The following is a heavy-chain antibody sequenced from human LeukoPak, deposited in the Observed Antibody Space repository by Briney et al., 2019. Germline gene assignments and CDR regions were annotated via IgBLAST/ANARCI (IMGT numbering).Heavy chain of an antibody. J-gene: IGHJ4*02. D-gene: IGHD2-15*01. CDR1: GRSFSGHY. V-gene: IGHV4-59*08. CDR2: IYHSGSA. CDR3: ARRYCSGGYCYSDY. Sequence: PSETLSLTCAVSGRSFSGHYWSWIRQPPGEGLEWIGYIYHSGSANYSPSLKSRLTMSADTSKNQFSLKLSSVTAADTAVYYCARRYCSGGYCYSDYWGQGTLVTVSS.